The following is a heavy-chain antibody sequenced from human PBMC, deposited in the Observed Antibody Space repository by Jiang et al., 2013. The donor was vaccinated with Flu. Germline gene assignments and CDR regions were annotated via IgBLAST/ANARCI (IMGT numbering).Heavy chain of an antibody. D-gene: IGHD3-22*01. V-gene: IGHV3-30*18. CDR2: ISYGGSNK. Sequence: RLSCAASGFTFSSYGMHWVRQAPGKGLEWVAVISYGGSNKYYADSVKGRFTISRDNSKNTLYLQMNSLRAEDTAVYYCAKDHYDSSGYVDYWGQGTLVTVSS. CDR1: GFTFSSYG. CDR3: AKDHYDSSGYVDY. J-gene: IGHJ4*02.